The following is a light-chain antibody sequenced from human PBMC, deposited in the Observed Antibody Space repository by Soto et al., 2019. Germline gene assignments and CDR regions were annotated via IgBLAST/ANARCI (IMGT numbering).Light chain of an antibody. CDR3: QQRSIWLLT. J-gene: IGKJ4*01. CDR2: DAS. Sequence: EIVLTQSPATLSLSPGERATLSCRATENLRTFLAWYQQKAGQAPRLLIYDASNRATGIPDRFSGSGSGTDFTLTISNLEPEDSAVYYCQQRSIWLLTFGGGTKVDIK. V-gene: IGKV3-11*01. CDR1: ENLRTF.